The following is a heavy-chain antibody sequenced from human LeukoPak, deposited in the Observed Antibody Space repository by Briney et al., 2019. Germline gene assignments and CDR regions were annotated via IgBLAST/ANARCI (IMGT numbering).Heavy chain of an antibody. Sequence: GRSLRLSCGASGFSFSTYGMLWVRQAPGKGLEWVALIWNAGTNTYYADSVKGRFTISRDNSKNTLYLQMNSLRAEDTAVYYCVGDTPPGGDYYFDYWGQGTLVIVSS. V-gene: IGHV3-33*01. CDR3: VGDTPPGGDYYFDY. J-gene: IGHJ4*02. D-gene: IGHD3-16*01. CDR2: IWNAGTNT. CDR1: GFSFSTYG.